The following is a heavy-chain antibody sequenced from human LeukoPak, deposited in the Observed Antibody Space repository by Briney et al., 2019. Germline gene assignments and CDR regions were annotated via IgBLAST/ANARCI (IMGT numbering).Heavy chain of an antibody. CDR1: GGSIRTTSYY. J-gene: IGHJ4*02. CDR3: ARGGTFWDS. CDR2: IYFSGST. D-gene: IGHD3-3*01. Sequence: SETLSLTCTVSGGSIRTTSYYWGWIRQSPGREPEWIGTIYFSGSTYYNPSLESRVTIPVDTSNNQFSLKLNSVTAADTAVYYCARGGTFWDSWGQGTLVTVSS. V-gene: IGHV4-39*07.